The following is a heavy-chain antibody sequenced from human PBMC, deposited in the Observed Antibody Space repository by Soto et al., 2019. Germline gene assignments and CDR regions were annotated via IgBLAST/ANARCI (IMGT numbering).Heavy chain of an antibody. CDR2: ISGSGGST. D-gene: IGHD5-18*01. CDR1: GFTFSSYA. J-gene: IGHJ4*02. Sequence: GGSLRLSCAASGFTFSSYAMSWVRQAPGKGLEWVSAISGSGGSTYYADSVKGRFTISRDNSKNTLYLQMNSLRAEDTAVYYCAKTPGSFGDTAIANHYYFSGQGSLVTGSS. V-gene: IGHV3-23*01. CDR3: AKTPGSFGDTAIANHYYF.